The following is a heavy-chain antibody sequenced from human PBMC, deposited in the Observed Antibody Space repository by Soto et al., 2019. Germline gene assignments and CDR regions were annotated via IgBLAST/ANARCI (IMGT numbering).Heavy chain of an antibody. V-gene: IGHV3-48*02. D-gene: IGHD2-8*02. Sequence: PGGSLRLSCEASGFTFSRYNMNWVRQAPGKGLDWVSYISASSSSIFYADSVKGRFTISRDNAKNSLYLQINSLREEDTAVYYCAKDSSKYWATFDCRGQGTLVTVSS. CDR3: AKDSSKYWATFDC. CDR2: ISASSSSI. J-gene: IGHJ4*02. CDR1: GFTFSRYN.